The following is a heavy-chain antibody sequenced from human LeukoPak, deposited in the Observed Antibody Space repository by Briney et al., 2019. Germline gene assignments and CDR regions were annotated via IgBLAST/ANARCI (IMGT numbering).Heavy chain of an antibody. J-gene: IGHJ6*03. CDR2: INHSGST. V-gene: IGHV4-34*01. Sequence: TSSETLSLTCAVYGGSFSGYYWSWIRQPPGKGLEWIGEINHSGSTNYNPSLKSRVTISVDTSKNQFSLKLSSVTAADTAVYYCASLSPPRYYYYYYMDVWGKGTTVTVSS. CDR3: ASLSPPRYYYYYYMDV. CDR1: GGSFSGYY.